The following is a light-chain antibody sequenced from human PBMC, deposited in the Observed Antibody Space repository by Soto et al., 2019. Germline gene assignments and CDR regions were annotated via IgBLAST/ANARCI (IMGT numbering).Light chain of an antibody. V-gene: IGKV3-15*01. J-gene: IGKJ5*01. CDR2: HAS. Sequence: ILIRQSPATRSLTAGGRETLSCRASQSVSTYLAWYQQKRGQAPGLLIYHASTRGTGIPARFSGSGSGTELTLTISSLQSEDFAGYHCQLYNSWPPTFGQVTRLE. CDR1: QSVSTY. CDR3: QLYNSWPPT.